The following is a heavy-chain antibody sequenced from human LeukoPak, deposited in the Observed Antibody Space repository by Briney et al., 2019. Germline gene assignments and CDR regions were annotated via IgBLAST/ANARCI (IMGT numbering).Heavy chain of an antibody. CDR2: IKSDGSIT. Sequence: GGSLRLSCAASGFTFSSNWMHWVRQAPGKGLVWVSRIKSDGSITSYADSVKGRFTISRDNAKNTLYLEMNSLRAEDTAVYYCARGTLMITALIDYWGQGTLVTVSS. CDR1: GFTFSSNW. CDR3: ARGTLMITALIDY. D-gene: IGHD6-6*01. V-gene: IGHV3-74*01. J-gene: IGHJ4*02.